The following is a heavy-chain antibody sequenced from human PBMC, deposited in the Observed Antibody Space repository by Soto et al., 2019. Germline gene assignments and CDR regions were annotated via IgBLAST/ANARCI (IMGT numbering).Heavy chain of an antibody. Sequence: PSETLSLTCTVSGGSISSGGYYWSWIRQHPGKGLEWIGYIYYSGSTYYNPSLKSRVTISVDTSKNQFSLKLSSVTAADTAAYYCARASHDSSGYYYYFDYWDQGTLVTVSS. V-gene: IGHV4-31*03. CDR1: GGSISSGGYY. D-gene: IGHD3-22*01. J-gene: IGHJ4*02. CDR2: IYYSGST. CDR3: ARASHDSSGYYYYFDY.